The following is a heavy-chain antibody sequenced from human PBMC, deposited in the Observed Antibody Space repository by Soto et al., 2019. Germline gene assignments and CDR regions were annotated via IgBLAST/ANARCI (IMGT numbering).Heavy chain of an antibody. D-gene: IGHD3-22*01. CDR3: ARALYYYDSSGYPH. J-gene: IGHJ1*01. Sequence: SVKVSCKASGGTFSSYTISWVRQAPGQGLEWMGRIIPILGIANYAQKNQGRDTITADKPTSTAYMELSSLRSEDKAVYYCARALYYYDSSGYPHWGQ. CDR2: IIPILGIA. V-gene: IGHV1-69*02. CDR1: GGTFSSYT.